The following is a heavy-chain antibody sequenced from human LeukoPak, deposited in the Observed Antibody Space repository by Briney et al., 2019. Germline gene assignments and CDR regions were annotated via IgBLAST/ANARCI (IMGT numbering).Heavy chain of an antibody. Sequence: GGSLRLSCAASGFSFSSYGMHWVRQAPGKGLDWVSFIRYAGSDKYYGDSVKGRFTISRDNSKNTLYLLMNSLRTEDTAVYYCARLGEKADFDYWGQGTLVTVSS. V-gene: IGHV3-30*02. CDR2: IRYAGSDK. D-gene: IGHD3-16*01. J-gene: IGHJ4*02. CDR3: ARLGEKADFDY. CDR1: GFSFSSYG.